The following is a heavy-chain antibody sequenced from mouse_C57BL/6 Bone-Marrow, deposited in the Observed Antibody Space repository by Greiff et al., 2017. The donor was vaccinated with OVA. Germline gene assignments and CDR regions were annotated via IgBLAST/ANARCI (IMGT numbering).Heavy chain of an antibody. J-gene: IGHJ4*01. V-gene: IGHV1-66*01. Sequence: VHLVESGPELVKPGASVKISCKASGYSFTSYYIHWVKQRPGQGLEWIGWIYPGSGNTKYNEKFKGKATLTADTSSSTAYMQLSSLTSEDSAVYYCARSPPYYDYDGYAMDYWGQGTSVTVSS. CDR1: GYSFTSYY. CDR2: IYPGSGNT. CDR3: ARSPPYYDYDGYAMDY. D-gene: IGHD2-4*01.